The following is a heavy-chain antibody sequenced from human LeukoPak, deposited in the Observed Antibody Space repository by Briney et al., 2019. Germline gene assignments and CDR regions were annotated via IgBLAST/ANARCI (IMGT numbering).Heavy chain of an antibody. CDR2: VTSSSNIK. CDR1: GFTFSSYS. Sequence: GGSLRLSCAASGFTFSSYSMNWVRQAPGKGLEWVSYVTSSSNIKYYADSVRGRFTISRDNAKNSLYLQMNSLRHEDTAVYYCVSWEERWRGDDYWGQGTLVTVSS. J-gene: IGHJ4*02. V-gene: IGHV3-48*02. CDR3: VSWEERWRGDDY. D-gene: IGHD1-26*01.